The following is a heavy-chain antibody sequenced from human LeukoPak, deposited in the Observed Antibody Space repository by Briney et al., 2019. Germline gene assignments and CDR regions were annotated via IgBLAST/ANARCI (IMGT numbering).Heavy chain of an antibody. J-gene: IGHJ4*02. D-gene: IGHD6-13*01. CDR2: IKSKTDGGTT. CDR1: GLTFSNAY. CDR3: TTDAGYSSRWYNY. Sequence: GGSLRLSCAASGLTFSNAYMSWVRQAPGKGLEWVGRIKSKTDGGTTDYAAPVKGRFTISRDDSKNTLYLQMNSLKTEDTAVYYCTTDAGYSSRWYNYWGQGTLVTVSS. V-gene: IGHV3-15*01.